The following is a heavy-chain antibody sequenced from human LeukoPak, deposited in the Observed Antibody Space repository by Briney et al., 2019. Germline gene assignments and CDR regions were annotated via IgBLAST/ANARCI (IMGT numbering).Heavy chain of an antibody. CDR1: GFTFSSYS. D-gene: IGHD4-23*01. J-gene: IGHJ6*03. V-gene: IGHV3-48*04. CDR2: IGSRSSTI. CDR3: ARDGDTVLTRGYYYYMDV. Sequence: PGGSPRLSCAASGFTFSSYSMNWVRQAPGKGLEWVSYIGSRSSTIYYADSVKGRFTISRDNAKNSLYLQMNSLRAEDTALYYCARDGDTVLTRGYYYYMDVWGKGTTVTVSS.